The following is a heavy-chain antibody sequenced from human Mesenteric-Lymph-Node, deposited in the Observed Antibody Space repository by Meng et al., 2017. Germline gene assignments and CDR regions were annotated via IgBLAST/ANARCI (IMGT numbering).Heavy chain of an antibody. CDR2: TSHSGST. Sequence: QVHLQDPGPGLVKPSETLSLTCAVSGGSISRSDWWSWVRQPPGKGLEWIGETSHSGSTNYSPSLKSRVTISLDKSKNQLSLKLNSVTAADTAVYYCASSDYYRSDYWGQGTLVTVSS. CDR3: ASSDYYRSDY. CDR1: GGSISRSDW. J-gene: IGHJ4*02. D-gene: IGHD3-22*01. V-gene: IGHV4-4*02.